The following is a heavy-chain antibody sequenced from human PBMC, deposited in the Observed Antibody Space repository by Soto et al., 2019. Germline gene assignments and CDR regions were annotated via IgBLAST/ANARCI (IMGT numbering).Heavy chain of an antibody. CDR1: GYTFTGYY. V-gene: IGHV1-2*04. J-gene: IGHJ5*01. CDR2: INPNSGGT. D-gene: IGHD1-26*01. Sequence: ASVKVSCKASGYTFTGYYMHWVRQAPGQGLEWMGWINPNSGGTNYAQKFQGWVTMTRDTSISTAYMELSRLRSDDTAVYYCAISSGRYHNWFDYWGQGTLVTVSS. CDR3: AISSGRYHNWFDY.